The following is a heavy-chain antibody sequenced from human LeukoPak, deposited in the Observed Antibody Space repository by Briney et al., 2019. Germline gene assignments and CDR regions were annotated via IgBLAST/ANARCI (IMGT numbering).Heavy chain of an antibody. J-gene: IGHJ4*02. CDR3: AKEMKPWMHFDY. CDR1: GFTFSRSA. CDR2: ISHDGSNT. Sequence: GRSLRLSCAASGFTFSRSAVHWVRQAPGKGLEWVAVISHDGSNTDYTDSVNGRFTISRDNSKNTLYLQMNSLRAEDTAVYYCAKEMKPWMHFDYWGQGTLVTVSS. D-gene: IGHD5-12*01. V-gene: IGHV3-30*18.